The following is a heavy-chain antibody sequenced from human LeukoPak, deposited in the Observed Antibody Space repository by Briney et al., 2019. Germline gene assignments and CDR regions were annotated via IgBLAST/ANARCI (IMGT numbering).Heavy chain of an antibody. J-gene: IGHJ4*02. D-gene: IGHD3-10*01. Sequence: GGSLRLSCAASGFTFSSFAMHWVRQVPGKGLEYVSGIGSNGGGTYDANSVKARFTISRDNSKNTLYLQMGSLRTEDTAVYYCANLLLWYPFDWGQGTLVTVSS. CDR3: ANLLLWYPFD. CDR1: GFTFSSFA. V-gene: IGHV3-64*01. CDR2: IGSNGGGT.